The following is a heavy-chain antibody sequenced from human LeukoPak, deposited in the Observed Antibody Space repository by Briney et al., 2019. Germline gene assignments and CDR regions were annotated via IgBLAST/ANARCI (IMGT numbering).Heavy chain of an antibody. Sequence: PSETLSLTCTVSGGSISSSTYYGGWIRQPPGKGLEWIGSIYYSGSTYYNPSLKSRVTISVDTYKNQFSLNVSSVTAAATAVYYCARRYSYGSFSDYWGQGTLVTVSS. J-gene: IGHJ4*02. V-gene: IGHV4-39*01. CDR3: ARRYSYGSFSDY. CDR2: IYYSGST. CDR1: GGSISSSTYY. D-gene: IGHD6-19*01.